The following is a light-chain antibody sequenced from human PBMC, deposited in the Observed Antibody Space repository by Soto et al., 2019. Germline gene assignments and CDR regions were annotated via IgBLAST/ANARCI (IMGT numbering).Light chain of an antibody. CDR2: AAS. J-gene: IGKJ5*01. V-gene: IGKV1-39*01. Sequence: DLQMTQSPSSLSASVGDRVTITCRASQSISSYLNWYQQKPGKAPKLLIYAASSLQSGVPSRFSGSGSGTDFTLTISILQPEDFATYYCQQSYSTLITFGQGTRLEIK. CDR1: QSISSY. CDR3: QQSYSTLIT.